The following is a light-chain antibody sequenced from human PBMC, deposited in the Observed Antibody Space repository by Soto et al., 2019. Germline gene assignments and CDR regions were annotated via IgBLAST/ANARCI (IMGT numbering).Light chain of an antibody. CDR2: DAS. V-gene: IGKV3-20*01. J-gene: IGKJ1*01. CDR1: QSVSSY. Sequence: PGERATLSCMASQSVSSYLAWYQQKPGLAPRLLIYDASNRATGIPARFSGSGSGTDFTLTISRLEPEDFAVYYCQQYGSSPRTFGQGTKVDIK. CDR3: QQYGSSPRT.